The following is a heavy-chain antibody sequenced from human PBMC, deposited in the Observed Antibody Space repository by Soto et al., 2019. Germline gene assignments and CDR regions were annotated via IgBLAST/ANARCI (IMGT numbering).Heavy chain of an antibody. CDR3: ASSYSGYLDN. D-gene: IGHD3-22*01. CDR2: IYYSGNT. CDR1: CDSMTSGAYY. J-gene: IGHJ4*02. Sequence: TLSLTCIFSCDSMTSGAYYWNWIRQHPGKGLEWIGYIYYSGNTYYNPSLKSRIVISVDTSKNQFSLNLGSVTAADTAIYYRASSYSGYLDNWGRGALVTVSS. V-gene: IGHV4-31*03.